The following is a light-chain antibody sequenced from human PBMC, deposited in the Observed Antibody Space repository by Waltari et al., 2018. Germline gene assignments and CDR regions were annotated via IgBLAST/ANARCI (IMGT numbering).Light chain of an antibody. Sequence: DIQMTQSPSSLSASVGDRVTITCRASQNIGVYLNWYQQKPGKAPQLLIYAASSLQSGVPSKFSGSGVGILFTLTSISLQPEDFATYYCQQSYSTPRSLSFGGGTKVEIK. CDR3: QQSYSTPRSLS. V-gene: IGKV1-39*01. J-gene: IGKJ4*01. CDR1: QNIGVY. CDR2: AAS.